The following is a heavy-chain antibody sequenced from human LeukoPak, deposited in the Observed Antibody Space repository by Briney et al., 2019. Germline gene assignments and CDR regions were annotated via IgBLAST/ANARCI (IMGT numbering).Heavy chain of an antibody. CDR2: INHSGST. D-gene: IGHD4-17*01. V-gene: IGHV4-34*01. Sequence: PSETLSLTCAVYGGSFSGYYWSWIRQPPGKGLEWIGEINHSGSTNYNPSLKSRVTISVDTSKNQFSLKLSSVTAADTAVYYCARPAHGDYGPIDYWGQGTLVTVSS. CDR1: GGSFSGYY. CDR3: ARPAHGDYGPIDY. J-gene: IGHJ4*02.